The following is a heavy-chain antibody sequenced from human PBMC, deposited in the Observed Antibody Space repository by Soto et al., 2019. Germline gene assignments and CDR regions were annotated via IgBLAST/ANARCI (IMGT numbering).Heavy chain of an antibody. D-gene: IGHD3-10*01. V-gene: IGHV4-34*01. J-gene: IGHJ6*02. CDR3: ARLRFGNYGSRGRGMDV. Sequence: SETLSLTCAVYGGSFSGYYWSWIRQPPGKGLEWIGEINHSGSTNYNPSLKSRVTISVDTSKNQFSLKLSSVTAADTAVYYCARLRFGNYGSRGRGMDVRGQGTTVTVSS. CDR2: INHSGST. CDR1: GGSFSGYY.